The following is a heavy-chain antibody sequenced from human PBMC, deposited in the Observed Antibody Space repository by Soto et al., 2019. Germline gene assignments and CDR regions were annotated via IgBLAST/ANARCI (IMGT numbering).Heavy chain of an antibody. CDR1: GYTLTELS. J-gene: IGHJ4*02. Sequence: QVQLVQSGAEVKKPGASVKVSCKVSGYTLTELSMHWVRQAPGKGLEWMGGFDPEDGETIYAQKFQGRVTMTEDTSTDTAYMQLSSLRSEDTAVYYCATEKFIAVAGKRYLYYFDYWGQGTLVTVSS. D-gene: IGHD6-19*01. CDR2: FDPEDGET. CDR3: ATEKFIAVAGKRYLYYFDY. V-gene: IGHV1-24*01.